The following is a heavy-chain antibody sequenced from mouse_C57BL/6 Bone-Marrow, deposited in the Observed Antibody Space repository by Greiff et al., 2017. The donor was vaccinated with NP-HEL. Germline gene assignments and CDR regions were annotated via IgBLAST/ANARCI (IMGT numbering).Heavy chain of an antibody. V-gene: IGHV5-17*01. Sequence: EVQLQESGGGLVKPGGSLKLSCAASGFTFSDYGMHWVRQAPEKGLEWVAYISSGSSTIYYADTVKGRFTISRDNAKNTLFLQMTSLRSEDTAMYYCARPGEDYFDYWGQGTTLTVSS. CDR3: ARPGEDYFDY. CDR2: ISSGSSTI. J-gene: IGHJ2*01. CDR1: GFTFSDYG.